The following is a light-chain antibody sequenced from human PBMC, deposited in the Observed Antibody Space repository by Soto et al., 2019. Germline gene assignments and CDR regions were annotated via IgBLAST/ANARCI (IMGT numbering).Light chain of an antibody. J-gene: IGKJ5*01. V-gene: IGKV3-15*01. CDR3: QQYNNWPIT. CDR1: QSVSDN. Sequence: EIVMTQSPATLSVSPGERATLSCRASQSVSDNLAWYQQKPGQAPRLFIYGASARATGIPARFSGSGSGTEFTLTISSLQSEDFAVYYCQQYNNWPITFSQGTRLEIK. CDR2: GAS.